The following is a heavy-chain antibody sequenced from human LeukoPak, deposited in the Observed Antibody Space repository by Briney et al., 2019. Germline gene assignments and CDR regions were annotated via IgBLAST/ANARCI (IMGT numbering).Heavy chain of an antibody. CDR3: ARVRRGYSYGYGDY. J-gene: IGHJ4*02. Sequence: SETLSLTCTVSGGSISSGGYYWSWIRQHPGKGLEWIGYIYYSGSTYYNPSLKSRVTISVDTSKNQFSLKLSSVTAADTAVYYCARVRRGYSYGYGDYWGRGTLVTVSS. CDR2: IYYSGST. CDR1: GGSISSGGYY. D-gene: IGHD5-18*01. V-gene: IGHV4-31*03.